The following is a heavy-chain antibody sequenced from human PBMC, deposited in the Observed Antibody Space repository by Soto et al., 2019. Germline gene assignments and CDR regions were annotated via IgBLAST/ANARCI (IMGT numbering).Heavy chain of an antibody. CDR3: ARGAHKRVLMVYAIHDFES. V-gene: IGHV4-34*01. CDR2: IYHSGST. Sequence: PSENLSLTCAVYGGSSSAYYWSWIRQPPGKGLEWIGYIYHSGSTYYNPSLKSRVTISVDTSKNQFSLKLSSVTAADTAVYYCARGAHKRVLMVYAIHDFESWGQGKMVSV. CDR1: GGSSSAYY. D-gene: IGHD2-8*01. J-gene: IGHJ3*02.